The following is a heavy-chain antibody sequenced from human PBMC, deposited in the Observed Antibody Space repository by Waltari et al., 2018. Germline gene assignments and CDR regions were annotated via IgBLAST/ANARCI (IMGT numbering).Heavy chain of an antibody. CDR1: GGSISSSSYY. CDR2: IYYSGST. D-gene: IGHD6-13*01. CDR3: ARDPSSSWYGWFDP. Sequence: QLQLQESGPGLVKPSETLSLTCTVPGGSISSSSYYWGWTRQPPGKGLEWIGSIYYSGSTYYNPSLKSRVTISVDTSKNQFSLKLSSVTAADTAVYYCARDPSSSWYGWFDPWGQGTLVTVSS. V-gene: IGHV4-39*07. J-gene: IGHJ5*02.